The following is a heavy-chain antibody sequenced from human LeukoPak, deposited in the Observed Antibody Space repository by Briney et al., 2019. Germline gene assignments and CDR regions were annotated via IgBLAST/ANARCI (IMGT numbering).Heavy chain of an antibody. Sequence: SETLSLTCAVYGGSFSGYYWSWIRQPPGKGLEWIGEINHSGSTNYNPSPKSRVTISVDTSKNQFSLKLSSVTAAGTAVYYCAREKGYYDSSGYTEYYFDYWGQGTLVTVSS. J-gene: IGHJ4*02. D-gene: IGHD3-22*01. CDR1: GGSFSGYY. CDR2: INHSGST. CDR3: AREKGYYDSSGYTEYYFDY. V-gene: IGHV4-34*01.